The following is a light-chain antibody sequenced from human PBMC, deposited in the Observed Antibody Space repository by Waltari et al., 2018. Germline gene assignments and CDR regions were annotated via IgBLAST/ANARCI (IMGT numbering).Light chain of an antibody. CDR1: TSDVGGYNY. CDR3: CSYAGSFTWV. CDR2: DVY. V-gene: IGLV2-11*01. J-gene: IGLJ1*01. Sequence: QSALTQPRSVSGSPGQSVPISCTGTTSDVGGYNYVAWYQQHPDKAPRLIIYDVYTRPSGVPNRFSGSKSANTASLTISGLQSEDEADYYCCSYAGSFTWVFGTGTKVTVL.